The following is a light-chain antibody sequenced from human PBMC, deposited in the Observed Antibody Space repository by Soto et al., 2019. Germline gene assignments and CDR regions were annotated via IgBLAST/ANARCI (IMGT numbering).Light chain of an antibody. CDR1: QSVSSN. Sequence: EIVMTQSPATLSVSPGERATLSCRASQSVSSNLAWYQQKPGQAPRLLIYGASTRATGIPARFSGSGSGTDFTLTISSLQSEDFAVYYFQQYNNSPKTFGQGTKVEIK. V-gene: IGKV3-15*01. CDR3: QQYNNSPKT. J-gene: IGKJ1*01. CDR2: GAS.